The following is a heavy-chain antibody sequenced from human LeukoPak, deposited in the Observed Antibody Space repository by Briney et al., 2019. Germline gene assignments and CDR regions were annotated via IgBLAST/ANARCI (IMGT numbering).Heavy chain of an antibody. Sequence: GGSLRLSCAASGFTVSSNYMSWVRQAPGKGLEWVSVIYSGGSTYYADSVKGRFTISRDNSKNTLYLQMNSLRAEDTAVYYCARDHHGEYVRFPSWGQGTLVTVSS. CDR2: IYSGGST. CDR1: GFTVSSNY. D-gene: IGHD4-17*01. V-gene: IGHV3-66*01. J-gene: IGHJ5*02. CDR3: ARDHHGEYVRFPS.